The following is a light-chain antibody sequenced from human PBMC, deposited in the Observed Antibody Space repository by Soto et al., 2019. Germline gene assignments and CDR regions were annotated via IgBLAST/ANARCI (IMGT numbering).Light chain of an antibody. CDR1: QSISSSY. J-gene: IGKJ1*01. V-gene: IGKV3-20*01. CDR2: GAS. Sequence: VLTQSPPTQSISQGERTTLSCRASQSISSSYLAWYQQKPGQAPRLLVYGASSRATGIPDRFSGSGSGTDFTLTISRLEPEDFALYYCQQYSSTFWTLGQGTKVDIK. CDR3: QQYSSTFWT.